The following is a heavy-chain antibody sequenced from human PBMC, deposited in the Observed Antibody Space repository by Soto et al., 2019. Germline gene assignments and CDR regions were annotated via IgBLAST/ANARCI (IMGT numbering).Heavy chain of an antibody. J-gene: IGHJ5*02. CDR3: ARENLVEYIPQNWFDP. V-gene: IGHV4-59*01. CDR2: IYYSGST. Sequence: SETLSLTCTVSGGSISSYYWSWIRQPPGKGLEWIGYIYYSGSTNYNPSLKSRVTISVDTSKNQFSLKLSSVTAADTAVYYCARENLVEYIPQNWFDPWGQGTLVTVSS. D-gene: IGHD1-26*01. CDR1: GGSISSYY.